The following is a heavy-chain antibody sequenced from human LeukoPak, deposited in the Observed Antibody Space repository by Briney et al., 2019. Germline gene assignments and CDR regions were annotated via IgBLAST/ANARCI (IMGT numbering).Heavy chain of an antibody. J-gene: IGHJ4*02. CDR2: ISGSGGST. Sequence: GGSPRLSCAASGFTFSSYAMSWVRQAPGKGLEWVSAISGSGGSTYYADSVKGRFTISRDNSKNTLYLQMNSLRAEDTAVYYCAKVPNSSGYGVDTKDYWGQGTLVTVSS. V-gene: IGHV3-23*01. D-gene: IGHD3-22*01. CDR3: AKVPNSSGYGVDTKDY. CDR1: GFTFSSYA.